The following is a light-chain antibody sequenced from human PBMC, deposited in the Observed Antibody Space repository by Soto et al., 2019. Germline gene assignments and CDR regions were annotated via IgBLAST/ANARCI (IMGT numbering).Light chain of an antibody. CDR1: GSDVGGNNY. Sequence: QSVLTQPPSASGSPGQSVTISCTGTGSDVGGNNYVSWYQQHPGKAPKLMIYEVNKRPSGVPDRFSGSTSGNTASLTVSGLHSDDEADDYCNAYVGYTNSVVFGGGTKVTVL. J-gene: IGLJ2*01. V-gene: IGLV2-8*01. CDR2: EVN. CDR3: NAYVGYTNSVV.